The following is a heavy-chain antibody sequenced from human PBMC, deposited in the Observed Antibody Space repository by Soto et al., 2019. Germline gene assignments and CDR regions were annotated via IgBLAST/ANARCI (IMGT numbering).Heavy chain of an antibody. CDR1: GFTFSSYG. J-gene: IGHJ5*02. CDR3: ARDGSDILTGYEENWFDP. V-gene: IGHV3-33*01. D-gene: IGHD3-9*01. Sequence: TGGSLRHSCAASGFTFSSYGMHWVRQAPGKGLEWAAVIWYDGSNKYYADSVKGRFTISRDNSKNTLYLQMNSLRAEDTAVYYCARDGSDILTGYEENWFDPWGQGTLVTVSS. CDR2: IWYDGSNK.